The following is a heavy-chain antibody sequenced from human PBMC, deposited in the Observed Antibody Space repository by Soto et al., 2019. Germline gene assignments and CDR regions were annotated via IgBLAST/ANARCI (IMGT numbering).Heavy chain of an antibody. Sequence: GGSLRLSCAASGFTFSSYAMSWVRQAPGKGLEWVSAISGSGGSTYYADSVKGRFTISRDNSKNTLYLQMNSLRAEDTAVYYCAKDVYYDSSGYCDYWGQGTLVTVS. D-gene: IGHD3-22*01. CDR3: AKDVYYDSSGYCDY. V-gene: IGHV3-23*01. CDR2: ISGSGGST. J-gene: IGHJ4*02. CDR1: GFTFSSYA.